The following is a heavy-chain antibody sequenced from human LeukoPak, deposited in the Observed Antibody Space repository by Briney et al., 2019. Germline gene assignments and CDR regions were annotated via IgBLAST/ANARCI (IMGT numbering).Heavy chain of an antibody. D-gene: IGHD3-22*01. V-gene: IGHV3-23*01. Sequence: SGGSLRLSCAASGFTFSSYGMSWVRQAPGKGLEWVSAISGSGGSTYYADSVKGRFTISRDNSKNTLYLQMNSLRAEDTAVYYCAKDLLSSLKYYYDSSGYYYPGYWGQGTLVTVSS. J-gene: IGHJ4*02. CDR2: ISGSGGST. CDR1: GFTFSSYG. CDR3: AKDLLSSLKYYYDSSGYYYPGY.